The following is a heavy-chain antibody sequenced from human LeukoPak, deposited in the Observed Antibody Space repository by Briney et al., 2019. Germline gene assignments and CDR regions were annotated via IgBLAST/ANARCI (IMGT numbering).Heavy chain of an antibody. D-gene: IGHD1-14*01. J-gene: IGHJ4*02. CDR3: AGRVGGIN. Sequence: QTGGSLRLSCAASGFTFSSYAMSWVRQAPGKGLEWVSVIYSGGSTYYADSVKGRFTISRDNSKNTLYLQMNSLRAEDTAVYYCAGRVGGINWGQGTLVTVSS. CDR2: IYSGGST. CDR1: GFTFSSYA. V-gene: IGHV3-66*04.